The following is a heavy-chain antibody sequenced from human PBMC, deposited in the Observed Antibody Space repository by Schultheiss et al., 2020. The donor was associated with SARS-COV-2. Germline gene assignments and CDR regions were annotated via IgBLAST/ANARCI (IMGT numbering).Heavy chain of an antibody. J-gene: IGHJ5*02. CDR1: GGSVSSGSYY. CDR3: ARGSEGFDP. V-gene: IGHV4-61*01. Sequence: SETLSLTCTVSGGSVSSGSYYWSWIRQPPGKGLEWIGYIYYSGSTNYNPSLQSRVTMSVDVSKKQLSLRLSSVTAADSAVYYCARGSEGFDPWGQGTQVTVSS. CDR2: IYYSGST.